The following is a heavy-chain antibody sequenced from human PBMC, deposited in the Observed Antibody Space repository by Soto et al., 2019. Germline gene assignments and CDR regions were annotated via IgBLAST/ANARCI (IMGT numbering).Heavy chain of an antibody. CDR3: ARVGDSSSWYYYGMEV. V-gene: IGHV3-30-3*01. CDR2: ISYDGSNK. D-gene: IGHD6-13*01. J-gene: IGHJ6*02. CDR1: GFTFSSYA. Sequence: QVQLVESGGGVVQPGRSLRLSCAASGFTFSSYAMHWVRQAPGKGLEWVAVISYDGSNKYYADSVKGRFTISRDNSKNTLYMQMNRLRAEDTAVYYCARVGDSSSWYYYGMEVWGQGTTFTVSS.